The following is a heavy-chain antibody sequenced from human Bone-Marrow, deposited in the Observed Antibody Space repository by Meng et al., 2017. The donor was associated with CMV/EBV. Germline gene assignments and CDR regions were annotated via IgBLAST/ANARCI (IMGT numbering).Heavy chain of an antibody. CDR3: QKHRRGQQLVRKPFDY. CDR2: IRYDGSNK. CDR1: GFTFSSYG. V-gene: IGHV3-30*02. Sequence: GGSLRLPCAAFGFTFSSYGMHWVRQAPGKGLELVAFIRYDGSNKYYADSVKGRFTIPRDNSKNTLYLQMNRPGAEDTAVYYGQKHRRGQQLVRKPFDYWGQGTLVTVSS. D-gene: IGHD6-6*01. J-gene: IGHJ4*02.